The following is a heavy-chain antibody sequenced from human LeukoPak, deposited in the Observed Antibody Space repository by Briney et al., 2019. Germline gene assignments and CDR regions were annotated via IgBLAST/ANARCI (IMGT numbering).Heavy chain of an antibody. D-gene: IGHD6-6*01. J-gene: IGHJ4*02. V-gene: IGHV4-34*01. CDR3: ARLIAARLAYFDY. CDR2: INHSGST. CDR1: GGSFSGYY. Sequence: SETLSLTCAVYGGSFSGYYWNWIRQPPGKGLEWIGEINHSGSTNYNPSLKSRVTISVEMSKNQFSLKLTSVTAADTAVYYCARLIAARLAYFDYWGQGTLVTVSS.